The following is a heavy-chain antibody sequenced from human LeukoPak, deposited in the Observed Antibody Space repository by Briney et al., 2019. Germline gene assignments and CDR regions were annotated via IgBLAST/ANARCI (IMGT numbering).Heavy chain of an antibody. J-gene: IGHJ4*02. D-gene: IGHD1-26*01. Sequence: GRSLRLSCAASGFTFSNYGMHWVRQAPGKGLEWVAVIWYDGNKKYYADSVKGRFTISRDNSKNTLYLQMNSLRAEDTAVYSCARGGGGATCFGYWGQGTLVTVSS. CDR3: ARGGGGATCFGY. V-gene: IGHV3-33*01. CDR2: IWYDGNKK. CDR1: GFTFSNYG.